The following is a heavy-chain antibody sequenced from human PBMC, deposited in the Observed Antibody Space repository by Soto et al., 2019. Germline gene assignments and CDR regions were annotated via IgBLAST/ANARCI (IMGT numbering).Heavy chain of an antibody. CDR2: ISGSGGSP. Sequence: WGALRLSFAAPGFTFCNYALNRARQAPGKGLEWVSTISGSGGSPYYADSVKGRFTISGDNSKNTLYLQMNSLRAGDSAIYYCAHIPSGVLASWGRGTLVTVSS. D-gene: IGHD3-3*01. CDR1: GFTFCNYA. V-gene: IGHV3-23*01. J-gene: IGHJ5*02. CDR3: AHIPSGVLAS.